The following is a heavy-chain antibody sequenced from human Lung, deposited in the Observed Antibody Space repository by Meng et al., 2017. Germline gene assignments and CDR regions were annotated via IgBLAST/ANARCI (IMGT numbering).Heavy chain of an antibody. J-gene: IGHJ4*02. V-gene: IGHV3-23*01. CDR3: AKYSYGLGDYLDY. Sequence: ELQRSGSVGGLVLPGGSLDLSCAASGFSFSSYAMSWVRHAPGKGLEWVSALSGGGFTTYYADSVKGRFAISRHNSKNTLYLQMNSLRAEDTALYYCAKYSYGLGDYLDYWGQGALVTVSS. CDR1: GFSFSSYA. D-gene: IGHD3-10*01. CDR2: LSGGGFTT.